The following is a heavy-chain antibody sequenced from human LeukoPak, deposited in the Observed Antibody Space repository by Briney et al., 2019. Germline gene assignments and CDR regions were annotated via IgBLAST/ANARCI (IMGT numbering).Heavy chain of an antibody. CDR1: GGSFSGYF. CDR3: ARVVQGFDDFEI. D-gene: IGHD2-2*01. V-gene: IGHV4-34*01. CDR2: INHSGST. J-gene: IGHJ3*02. Sequence: SETLSLTCAVYGGSFSGYFWSWIRQPPGKGLEWIGEINHSGSTNYNPSLKNRVTISVDTSKNQFSLKLSSVTAADTAVYYCARVVQGFDDFEIWGQGTMVTVSS.